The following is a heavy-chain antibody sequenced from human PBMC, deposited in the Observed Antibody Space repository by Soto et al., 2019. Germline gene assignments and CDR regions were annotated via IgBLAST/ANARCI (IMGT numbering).Heavy chain of an antibody. CDR2: INDDGSST. Sequence: PGGSLRLSCAASGFTFSMYWRHWVRQVPGKGPEWVSRINDDGSSTNYAVSVKGRFTISRDNAKNTLYLQMNDLRAEDTAVYYCTRGPRSTSTGTGAFWGQGTLVTVSS. CDR1: GFTFSMYW. J-gene: IGHJ4*02. D-gene: IGHD1-1*01. V-gene: IGHV3-74*01. CDR3: TRGPRSTSTGTGAF.